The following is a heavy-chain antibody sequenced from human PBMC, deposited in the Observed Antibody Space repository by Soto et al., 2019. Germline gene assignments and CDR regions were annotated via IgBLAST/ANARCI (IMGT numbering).Heavy chain of an antibody. D-gene: IGHD5-12*01. CDR1: GFTFSSYG. V-gene: IGHV3-30*18. Sequence: QVQLVESGGGVVQPGRSLRLSCAASGFTFSSYGMHWVRQAPGKGLEWVAVISYDGSNKYYADSVKGRFTISRDNSKNTLYLQMNRLRAEDTALYYLAKDRSIVATITGDYYYYGMDVWGQGTTVTVSS. J-gene: IGHJ6*02. CDR3: AKDRSIVATITGDYYYYGMDV. CDR2: ISYDGSNK.